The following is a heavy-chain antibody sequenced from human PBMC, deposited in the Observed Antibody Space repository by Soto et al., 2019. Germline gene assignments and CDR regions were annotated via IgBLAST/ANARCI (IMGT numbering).Heavy chain of an antibody. V-gene: IGHV1-69*05. J-gene: IGHJ4*02. CDR2: VIPIFGTA. CDR3: AREASVLIPAAQPSRFDS. D-gene: IGHD2-2*01. CDR1: GGTFNNYV. Sequence: ASVKVSCKASGGTFNNYVINWVRQAPGQGLEWMAGVIPIFGTANYAQKFQGRVTLTTDTAASTAYMELRILRSADTALYYCAREASVLIPAAQPSRFDSWGQGTLVTVSS.